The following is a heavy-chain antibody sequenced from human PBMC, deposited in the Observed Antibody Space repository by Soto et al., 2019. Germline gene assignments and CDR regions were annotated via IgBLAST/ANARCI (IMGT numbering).Heavy chain of an antibody. V-gene: IGHV1-18*01. Sequence: ASVKVSCKASGYTFTSYGISWVRQAPGQGLEWMGWISAYNGNTNYAQKLQGRVTMTTDTSTSTAYMELRSLRSDDTAVYYCARGWGYCSSTSCKYYYYYYMDVWGKGTTVTVSS. J-gene: IGHJ6*03. D-gene: IGHD2-2*01. CDR3: ARGWGYCSSTSCKYYYYYYMDV. CDR1: GYTFTSYG. CDR2: ISAYNGNT.